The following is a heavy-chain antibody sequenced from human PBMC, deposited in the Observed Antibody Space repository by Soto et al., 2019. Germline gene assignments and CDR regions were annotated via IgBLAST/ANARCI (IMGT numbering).Heavy chain of an antibody. CDR1: GFTFSSYG. CDR2: ILYDGSKK. D-gene: IGHD6-19*01. J-gene: IGHJ6*02. V-gene: IGHV3-30*18. CDR3: VKDGSSGWPYFDDMDV. Sequence: GSLRLSCAASGFTFSSYGMHWVRQAPGKGLEWVAVILYDGSKKYYADSVKGRFTISRDNSKNTLYLQMSSLRAEDTALYYCVKDGSSGWPYFDDMDVWGQGTTVTVSS.